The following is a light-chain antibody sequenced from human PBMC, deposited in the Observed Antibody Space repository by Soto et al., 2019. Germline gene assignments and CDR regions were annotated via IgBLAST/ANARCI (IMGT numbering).Light chain of an antibody. V-gene: IGLV2-14*01. CDR1: SSDVCGYNY. Sequence: QSALTQPASVSGSPGQSITISCTGTSSDVCGYNYVSWYQQHPGKAPKLIIYEVSNRPSGVSNRFSGSKSGNTASLTISGLKAEDAADYYCSSYTSSSTLVFGVGTKLTVL. CDR2: EVS. J-gene: IGLJ2*01. CDR3: SSYTSSSTLV.